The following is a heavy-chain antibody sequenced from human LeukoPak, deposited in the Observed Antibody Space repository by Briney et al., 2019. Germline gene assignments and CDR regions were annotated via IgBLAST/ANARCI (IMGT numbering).Heavy chain of an antibody. V-gene: IGHV4-30-4*01. CDR2: IYYSGST. D-gene: IGHD3-16*01. Sequence: SQTLSLTCTVSGGSISSGDYYWSWIRQPPGKGLEWIGFIYYSGSTYYNPSLKSRVTISVDTSQSHFSLKLSSMTAADTAVYYCARLHLAGPFDYWGQGTLVTVSS. CDR3: ARLHLAGPFDY. CDR1: GGSISSGDYY. J-gene: IGHJ4*02.